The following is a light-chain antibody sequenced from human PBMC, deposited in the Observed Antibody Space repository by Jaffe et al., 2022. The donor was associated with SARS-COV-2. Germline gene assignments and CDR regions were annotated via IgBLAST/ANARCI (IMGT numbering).Light chain of an antibody. CDR3: QQSYSTPYT. J-gene: IGKJ2*01. Sequence: DIQMTQSPSSLSASVGDRVTVTCRASQSIMNYLSWYQQRPGKVPKLLIYADSSLQSGVPSRFSGSGSGTEFTLTISSLQPEDFATYYCQQSYSTPYTFGQGTRLEIK. CDR2: ADS. CDR1: QSIMNY. V-gene: IGKV1-39*01.